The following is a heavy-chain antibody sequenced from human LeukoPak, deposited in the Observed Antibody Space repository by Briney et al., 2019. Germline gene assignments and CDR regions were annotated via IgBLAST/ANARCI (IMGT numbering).Heavy chain of an antibody. V-gene: IGHV1-69*13. CDR1: GGTFSSYA. CDR3: ARQWDYYDSSGYYDY. J-gene: IGHJ4*02. D-gene: IGHD3-22*01. CDR2: IIPTFGTA. Sequence: GASVKVSCKASGGTFSSYAISWVRQAPGQGLEWMGGIIPTFGTANYAQKFQGRVTITADESTSTAYMELSSLRSEDTAVYYCARQWDYYDSSGYYDYWGQGTLVTVSS.